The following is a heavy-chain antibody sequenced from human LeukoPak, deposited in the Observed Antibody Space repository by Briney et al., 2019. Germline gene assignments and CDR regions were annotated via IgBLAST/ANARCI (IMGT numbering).Heavy chain of an antibody. CDR2: IKQDGSEK. CDR3: ARSGMAVAATPWD. D-gene: IGHD6-19*01. V-gene: IGHV3-7*05. Sequence: GGCLKLSCAASGFTFSSFWMTWVRQAPGKGLEWLAHIKQDGSEKYYVDSVKGRFTISRDNAKNSLYLHVSSLRVDDTALYYCARSGMAVAATPWDWGQGTLVTVSS. CDR1: GFTFSSFW. J-gene: IGHJ4*02.